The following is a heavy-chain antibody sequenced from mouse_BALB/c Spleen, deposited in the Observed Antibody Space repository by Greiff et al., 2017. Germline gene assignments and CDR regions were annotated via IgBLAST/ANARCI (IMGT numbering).Heavy chain of an antibody. Sequence: QVQLQQSGPELVKPGASVKISCKASGYTFTDYYINWVKQKPGRGLEWIGWIYPGSGNTKYNEKFKGKATLTVDTSSSTAYMQLSSLTSEDTAVYFCARPDYGNLFAYWGQGTLVTVSA. CDR1: GYTFTDYY. CDR3: ARPDYGNLFAY. CDR2: IYPGSGNT. J-gene: IGHJ3*01. D-gene: IGHD2-1*01. V-gene: IGHV1-84*02.